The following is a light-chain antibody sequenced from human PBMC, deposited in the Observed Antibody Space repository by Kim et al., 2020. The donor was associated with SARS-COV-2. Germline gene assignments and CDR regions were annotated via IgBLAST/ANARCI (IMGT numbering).Light chain of an antibody. CDR2: YDS. CDR1: NIGSKS. J-gene: IGLJ3*02. Sequence: SYELTQPPSVSVAPGKTARITCGGNNIGSKSVHWNQQKPGQAPVLVIYYDSDRPSGIPERFSGSNSGNTATLTISRVEAGDEADYHCQVWDSSSDHPVFGGGTQLTVL. V-gene: IGLV3-21*04. CDR3: QVWDSSSDHPV.